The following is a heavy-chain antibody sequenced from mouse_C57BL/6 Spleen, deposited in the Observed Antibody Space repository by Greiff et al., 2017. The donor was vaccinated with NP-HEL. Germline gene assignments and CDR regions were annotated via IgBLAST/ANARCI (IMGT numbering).Heavy chain of an antibody. CDR1: GYAFSSYW. CDR2: IYPGDGDT. V-gene: IGHV1-80*01. J-gene: IGHJ3*01. CDR3: ARCQTAQATTFAY. D-gene: IGHD3-2*02. Sequence: VQLQQSGAELVKPGASVKISCKASGYAFSSYWMNWVKQRPGKGLEWIGQIYPGDGDTNYNGKFKGKATLTADKSSSTAYMQLSSLTSEDSAVYFGARCQTAQATTFAYWGQGTLVTVSA.